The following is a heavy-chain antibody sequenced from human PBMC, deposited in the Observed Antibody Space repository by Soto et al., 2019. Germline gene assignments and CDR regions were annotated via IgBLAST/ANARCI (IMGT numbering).Heavy chain of an antibody. J-gene: IGHJ4*02. Sequence: PSETLSLTCTVSGGSVSSGDYYWSWIRQPPGKGLEWIGNIYYSGSTNYNPSLKSRATISVDTSKNQFSLKVSSATAADTAVYYCARELAAAGPFDYWGQGTLVTVSS. V-gene: IGHV4-61*08. CDR2: IYYSGST. D-gene: IGHD6-13*01. CDR3: ARELAAAGPFDY. CDR1: GGSVSSGDYY.